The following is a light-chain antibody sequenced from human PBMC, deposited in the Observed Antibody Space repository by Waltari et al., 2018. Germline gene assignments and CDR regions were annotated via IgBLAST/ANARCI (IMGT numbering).Light chain of an antibody. Sequence: DIVMTQSPDSLAVSLGERAAINGNSSQSVLYSPNHKNYLAWFQQKPGPPPKLLISWASTRESGVPDRFTGSGSGTDFTLTISNLQAEDVAVYYCQQYYNFPRAFGGGTKVEIK. CDR1: QSVLYSPNHKNY. J-gene: IGKJ4*01. CDR2: WAS. V-gene: IGKV4-1*01. CDR3: QQYYNFPRA.